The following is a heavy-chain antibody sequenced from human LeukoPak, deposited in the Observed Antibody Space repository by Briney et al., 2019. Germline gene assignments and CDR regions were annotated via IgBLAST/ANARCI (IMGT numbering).Heavy chain of an antibody. V-gene: IGHV1-69*13. Sequence: ASVKVSCKASGGTFSSYAIGWVRQAPGQGLEWMGGIIPIFGTANYAQKFQGRVTITADESTSTAYMELSSLRSEDTAVYYCARGGPMSYYYYYYMDVWGKGTTVTISS. CDR3: ARGGPMSYYYYYYMDV. CDR1: GGTFSSYA. CDR2: IIPIFGTA. J-gene: IGHJ6*03.